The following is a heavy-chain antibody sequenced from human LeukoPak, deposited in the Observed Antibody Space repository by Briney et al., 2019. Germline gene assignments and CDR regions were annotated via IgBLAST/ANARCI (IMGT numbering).Heavy chain of an antibody. CDR2: IIPIFGTA. CDR3: AREGVCGGDCYNGIDY. CDR1: GGTFSSYA. D-gene: IGHD2-21*02. J-gene: IGHJ4*02. Sequence: SVKVSCKASGGTFSSYAISWVRQAPGQGLEWMGGIIPIFGTANYAQKFQGRVTITADESTSTAYMELSSLRSEDTAVYYCAREGVCGGDCYNGIDYWGQGTLVTVSS. V-gene: IGHV1-69*13.